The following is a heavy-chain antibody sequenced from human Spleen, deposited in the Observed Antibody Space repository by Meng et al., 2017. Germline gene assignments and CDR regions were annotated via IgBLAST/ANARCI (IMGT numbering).Heavy chain of an antibody. V-gene: IGHV1-2*06. Sequence: QVPLVQAGAEVKKPGASVKVSCKTSGYHFPDYWLHWVRRAPGQGLEWMGRIDPKSGDTHYAQSFQGRVTMTGDTSISTAYMELSGLRSDDTAMYYCVRDEDISAAGKLFGDYWGQGTLVTVSS. D-gene: IGHD6-13*01. J-gene: IGHJ4*02. CDR1: GYHFPDYW. CDR2: IDPKSGDT. CDR3: VRDEDISAAGKLFGDY.